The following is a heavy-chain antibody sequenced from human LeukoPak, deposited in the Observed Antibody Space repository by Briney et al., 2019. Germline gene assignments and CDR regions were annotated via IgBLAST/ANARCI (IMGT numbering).Heavy chain of an antibody. D-gene: IGHD3-22*01. Sequence: GGSLRLSCAASGFTFSSYAMHWVRQAPGKGLEWVAVISYDGSNKYYADSVKGRFTISRDNSKNSLYLQMNSLRTEDTALYYCAKDIAPGRYYDSSGYDYWGQGTLVTVSS. CDR3: AKDIAPGRYYDSSGYDY. V-gene: IGHV3-30*01. CDR1: GFTFSSYA. J-gene: IGHJ4*02. CDR2: ISYDGSNK.